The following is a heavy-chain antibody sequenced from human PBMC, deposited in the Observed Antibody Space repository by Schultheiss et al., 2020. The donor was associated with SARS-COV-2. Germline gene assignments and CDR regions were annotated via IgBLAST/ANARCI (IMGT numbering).Heavy chain of an antibody. CDR1: GESFNGFS. V-gene: IGHV4-34*01. CDR2: VSHSGGT. Sequence: SETLSLTCAVYGESFNGFSWTWIRQSPGKGLEWIGQVSHSGGTHYSPSLKRRVTISVDTSKSQFSLRLRSVTAADTAVYYCARGLRGSGDHCSKGVCHPYYYYALDVWGQGTLVTVSS. CDR3: ARGLRGSGDHCSKGVCHPYYYYALDV. J-gene: IGHJ6*02. D-gene: IGHD2-8*01.